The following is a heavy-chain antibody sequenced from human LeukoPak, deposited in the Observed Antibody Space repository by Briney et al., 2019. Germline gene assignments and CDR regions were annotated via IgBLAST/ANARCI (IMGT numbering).Heavy chain of an antibody. D-gene: IGHD3-16*02. Sequence: SVEVSCKASGGTFSSYAISWVRQAPGQGLEWMGGIIPIFGTANYAQKFQGRVTITTDESTSTAHMELSSLRSEDTAVYYCARGVMITFGGVIVIRNYFDYWGQGTLVTVSS. V-gene: IGHV1-69*05. CDR2: IIPIFGTA. J-gene: IGHJ4*02. CDR1: GGTFSSYA. CDR3: ARGVMITFGGVIVIRNYFDY.